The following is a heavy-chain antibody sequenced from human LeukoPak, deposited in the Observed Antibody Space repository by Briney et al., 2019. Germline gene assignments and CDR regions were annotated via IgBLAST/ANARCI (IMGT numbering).Heavy chain of an antibody. V-gene: IGHV3-48*02. CDR2: ITGSSSTI. J-gene: IGHJ4*02. Sequence: GGSLRLSCAASGFTFSSYSINWVRQAPGKGLEWVSYITGSSSTIYYADSVKGRFTISRDNAKNSLYLQMNSLRDEDTAVYYCASSGSYRLDYWGQGTLVTVSS. CDR1: GFTFSSYS. D-gene: IGHD1-26*01. CDR3: ASSGSYRLDY.